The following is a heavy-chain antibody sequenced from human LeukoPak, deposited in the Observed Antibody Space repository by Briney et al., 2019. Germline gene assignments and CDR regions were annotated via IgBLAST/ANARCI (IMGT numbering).Heavy chain of an antibody. J-gene: IGHJ1*01. D-gene: IGHD3-22*01. Sequence: ASVKVSCKASGYTFTSYYMHWVRQAPGQGLEWMGIINPSGGSTSYAQKFQGRVTMTRDTSTSTVCMELSSLRSEDTAVYYCARGLGYYYDSSGYIGYFQHWGQGTLVTVSS. CDR2: INPSGGST. V-gene: IGHV1-46*01. CDR3: ARGLGYYYDSSGYIGYFQH. CDR1: GYTFTSYY.